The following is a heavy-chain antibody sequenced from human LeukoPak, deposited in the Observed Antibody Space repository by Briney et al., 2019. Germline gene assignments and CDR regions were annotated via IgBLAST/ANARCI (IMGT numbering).Heavy chain of an antibody. V-gene: IGHV4-39*01. CDR2: IYYSGST. D-gene: IGHD1-26*01. CDR1: GGSISSSSYY. J-gene: IGHJ4*02. CDR3: ARLGGSYQGPDY. Sequence: PSETLSLTCTVSGGSISSSSYYWGWIRQPPGKGLEWIGSIYYSGSTYHNPSLKSRVTISVDTSKNQFSLKLSSVTAADTAVYYCARLGGSYQGPDYWGQGTLVTVSS.